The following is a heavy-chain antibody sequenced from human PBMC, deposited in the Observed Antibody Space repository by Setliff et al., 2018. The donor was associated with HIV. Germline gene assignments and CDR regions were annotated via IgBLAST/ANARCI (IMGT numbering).Heavy chain of an antibody. CDR1: GGSISICY. CDR2: ISAGGYT. D-gene: IGHD3-3*01. V-gene: IGHV4-4*07. CDR3: ARDRSGTSYAGDDAFDI. Sequence: PSENLSLTCTVSGGSISICYWGWIRQLPGEGLEWIGRISAGGYTYYNPSLQSRVTMSVDMSKNQFSLKLGSVTAADTAIYYCARDRSGTSYAGDDAFDIWGQGTMVTVSS. J-gene: IGHJ3*02.